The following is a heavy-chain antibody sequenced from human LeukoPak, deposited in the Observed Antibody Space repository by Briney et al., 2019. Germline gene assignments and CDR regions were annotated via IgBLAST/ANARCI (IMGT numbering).Heavy chain of an antibody. Sequence: GGSLRLSCAASGFTFSSYWMSWVRQAPGKGLEWVANTKQDGSEKYYVDSVKGRFTISRDNAKNSLYLQMNSLRAEDTAVYYCARGTYYYGSGSYYNYWGQGTLVTVSS. D-gene: IGHD3-10*01. CDR2: TKQDGSEK. J-gene: IGHJ4*02. CDR1: GFTFSSYW. CDR3: ARGTYYYGSGSYYNY. V-gene: IGHV3-7*04.